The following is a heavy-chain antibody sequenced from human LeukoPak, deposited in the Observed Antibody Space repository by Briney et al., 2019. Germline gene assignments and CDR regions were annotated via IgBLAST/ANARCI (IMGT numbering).Heavy chain of an antibody. CDR1: GFTFSRHS. CDR2: IADNSNQI. V-gene: IGHV3-48*01. D-gene: IGHD4-17*01. CDR3: ARHDYGDYGFDY. J-gene: IGHJ4*02. Sequence: GGSLRLSCAASGFTFSRHSMHWVRQAPGKGLEWVSFIADNSNQIDYADSVKGRFTISRDNAKKSFYLQMNSLRAEDTAVYYCARHDYGDYGFDYWGQGTLVTVSS.